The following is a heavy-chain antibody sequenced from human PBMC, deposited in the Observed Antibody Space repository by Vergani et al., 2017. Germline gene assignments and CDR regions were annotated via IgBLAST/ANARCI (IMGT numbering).Heavy chain of an antibody. Sequence: QVQLQQWGAGLLKPSETLSLTCAVYGGSFSGYYWSWIRQPPGKGLEWIGEINHSGSTNYHPSLKSRVTISVDTSKNQFSLKLSSVTAADTAVYYCARGRYDILTGYRYYFDYWGQGTLVTVSS. J-gene: IGHJ4*02. V-gene: IGHV4-34*01. CDR2: INHSGST. CDR1: GGSFSGYY. D-gene: IGHD3-9*01. CDR3: ARGRYDILTGYRYYFDY.